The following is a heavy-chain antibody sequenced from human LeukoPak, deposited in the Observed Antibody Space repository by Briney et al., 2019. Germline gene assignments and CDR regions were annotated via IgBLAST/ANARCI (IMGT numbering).Heavy chain of an antibody. D-gene: IGHD3-10*01. Sequence: SETLSLTCTVSGYSISTGYYWDWIRQPPGKGLEWIGTFYHGGSTYYNPSLKSRVTISVDTSKNQFSLNLTSVTAADTAVYYCARVFDSGSQAYFYYMDVWGKGTTVTISS. CDR1: GYSISTGYY. J-gene: IGHJ6*03. CDR3: ARVFDSGSQAYFYYMDV. V-gene: IGHV4-38-2*02. CDR2: FYHGGST.